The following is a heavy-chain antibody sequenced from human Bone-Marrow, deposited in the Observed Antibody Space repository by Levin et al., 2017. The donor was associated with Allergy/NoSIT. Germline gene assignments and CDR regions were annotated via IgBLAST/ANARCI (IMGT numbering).Heavy chain of an antibody. J-gene: IGHJ4*02. CDR3: ASAVTIAGHFDY. CDR1: GYTFTGYY. D-gene: IGHD4-17*01. CDR2: INPNSGGT. V-gene: IGHV1-2*04. Sequence: ASVKVSCKASGYTFTGYYMHWVRQAPGQGLEWMGWINPNSGGTNYAQKFQGWVTMTRDTSISTAYMELSRLRSDDTGVYYCASAVTIAGHFDYWGQGTLVTVSS.